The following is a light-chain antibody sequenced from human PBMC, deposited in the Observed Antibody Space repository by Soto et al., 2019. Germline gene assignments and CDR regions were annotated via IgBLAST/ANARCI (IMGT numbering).Light chain of an antibody. J-gene: IGLJ3*02. V-gene: IGLV2-14*01. CDR1: SSDVGGYNF. Sequence: QSALTQPASVSGSPGQSITISCTGTSSDVGGYNFVSWYQQHPGKAPKLMIYEVSYRPSGVSNRFSGSKSGNTASLTISGLQAEDEADYYCSSYTSNSTRVFGGGTKLTVL. CDR3: SSYTSNSTRV. CDR2: EVS.